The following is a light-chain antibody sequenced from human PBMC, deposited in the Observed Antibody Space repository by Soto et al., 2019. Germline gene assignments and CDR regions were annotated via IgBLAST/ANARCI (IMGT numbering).Light chain of an antibody. CDR1: QDIGRF. CDR2: RVS. V-gene: IGKV1-9*01. CDR3: QQLNSSPFT. J-gene: IGKJ3*01. Sequence: IQLTQSPSSLSASIGDRVTITCRASQDIGRFLAWYQQKPGEAPKLLIYRVSTLESGVPSRFSGIGSGTDFTLTISSLQPEDFATYYCQQLNSSPFTFGPGTKVDIK.